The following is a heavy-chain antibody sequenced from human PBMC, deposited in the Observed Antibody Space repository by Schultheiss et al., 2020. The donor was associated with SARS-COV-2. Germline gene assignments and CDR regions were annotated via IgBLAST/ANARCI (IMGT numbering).Heavy chain of an antibody. J-gene: IGHJ6*02. CDR3: ARDYYDSSGLAYYYGMDV. Sequence: GGSLRLSCAASGFTFSDHYMDWVRQAPGKGLEWVSSISSSSSYIYYADSVKGRFTISRDNAKNSLYLQMNSLRAEDTAVYYCARDYYDSSGLAYYYGMDVWGQGTTVTVSS. CDR2: ISSSSSYI. D-gene: IGHD3-22*01. CDR1: GFTFSDHY. V-gene: IGHV3-21*01.